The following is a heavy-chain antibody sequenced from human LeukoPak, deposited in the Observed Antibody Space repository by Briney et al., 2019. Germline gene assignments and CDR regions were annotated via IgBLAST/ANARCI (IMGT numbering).Heavy chain of an antibody. CDR3: ARKRYYYDSSGYQGGFDY. Sequence: ASVNVSCRASGYTFTGYYMHWVRQAPGQGLEWMGRINPNSGGTNYAQKFQGRVTMTRDTSISTAYMELSRLRSDDTAVYYCARKRYYYDSSGYQGGFDYWGQGTLVTVSS. CDR1: GYTFTGYY. J-gene: IGHJ4*02. CDR2: INPNSGGT. D-gene: IGHD3-22*01. V-gene: IGHV1-2*06.